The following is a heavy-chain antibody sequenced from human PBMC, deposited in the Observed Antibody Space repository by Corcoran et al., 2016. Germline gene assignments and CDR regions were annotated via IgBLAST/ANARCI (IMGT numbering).Heavy chain of an antibody. D-gene: IGHD6-6*01. CDR3: ASSVEDSSSGFDP. J-gene: IGHJ5*02. Sequence: QVQLQESGPGLVKPSETLSLTCTVSGGSVSSGSYYWSWIRQPPGKGLEWIGYIYYSGSTNYNPSLKSRVTISVDTSKNQFSLKLSAVTAADTAVYYCASSVEDSSSGFDPWGQGTLVTVSS. CDR1: GGSVSSGSYY. V-gene: IGHV4-61*01. CDR2: IYYSGST.